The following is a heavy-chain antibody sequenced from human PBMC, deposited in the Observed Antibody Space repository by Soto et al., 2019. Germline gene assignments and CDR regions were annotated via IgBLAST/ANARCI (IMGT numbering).Heavy chain of an antibody. D-gene: IGHD6-19*01. Sequence: GESLKISCKGSGYSFTSYWIGWVRQMPGKGLEWMGIIYPGDSDTRYSPSFQGQVTISADKSISTAYLQWSSLKASDTAMYYCARLSDETSNAEVYSSGWNYFDYWGQGTLVTVSS. CDR1: GYSFTSYW. CDR3: ARLSDETSNAEVYSSGWNYFDY. J-gene: IGHJ4*02. CDR2: IYPGDSDT. V-gene: IGHV5-51*01.